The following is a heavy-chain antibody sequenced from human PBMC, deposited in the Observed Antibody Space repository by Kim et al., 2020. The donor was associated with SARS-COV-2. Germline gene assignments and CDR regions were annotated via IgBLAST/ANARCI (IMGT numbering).Heavy chain of an antibody. CDR3: ARGGNPRRVRYGEGAEYFQH. D-gene: IGHD5-12*01. CDR1: GYTFTSYA. V-gene: IGHV7-4-1*02. Sequence: ASVKVSCKASGYTFTSYAMNWVRQAPGQGLEWMGWINTNTGNPTYAQGFTGRFVFSLDTSVSTAYLQISSLKAEDTAVYYCARGGNPRRVRYGEGAEYFQHWGQGTLVTVSS. J-gene: IGHJ1*01. CDR2: INTNTGNP.